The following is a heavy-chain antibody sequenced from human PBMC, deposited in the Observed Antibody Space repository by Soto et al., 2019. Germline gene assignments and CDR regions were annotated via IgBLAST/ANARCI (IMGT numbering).Heavy chain of an antibody. CDR1: GGSISSYY. D-gene: IGHD3-22*01. CDR3: ASLDYYDSSGFDY. J-gene: IGHJ4*02. CDR2: IYYSGST. Sequence: SETLSLTCTVSGGSISSYYWSWIRQHPGKGLEWIGYIYYSGSTYYNPSLKSRVTISVDTSKNQFSLKLSSVTAADTAVYYCASLDYYDSSGFDYWGQGTLVTVSS. V-gene: IGHV4-59*06.